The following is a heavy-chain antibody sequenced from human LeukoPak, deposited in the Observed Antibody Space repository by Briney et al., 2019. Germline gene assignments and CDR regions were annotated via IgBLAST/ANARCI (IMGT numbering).Heavy chain of an antibody. Sequence: ASVKVSCKASGYTFTGYYMHWVRQAPGQGLEWMGWINPNSGGTNYAQKLQGRVTMTRDTSISTAYMELRRLRSDDTAVYYCARDAGYSGYDSRVDYWGQGTLVTVSS. J-gene: IGHJ4*02. D-gene: IGHD5-12*01. CDR2: INPNSGGT. CDR3: ARDAGYSGYDSRVDY. V-gene: IGHV1-2*02. CDR1: GYTFTGYY.